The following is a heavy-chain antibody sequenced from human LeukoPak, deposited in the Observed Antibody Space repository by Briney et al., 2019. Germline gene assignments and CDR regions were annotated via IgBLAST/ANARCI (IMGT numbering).Heavy chain of an antibody. V-gene: IGHV3-11*04. Sequence: LSLTCAVYGGSFSGYYWRWIRQAPGKGLEWVSYISSSGSTIYYADSVKGRFTISRDNAKNSLYLQMNSLRAEDTAVYYCAELGITMIGGVWGKGTTVTISS. D-gene: IGHD3-10*02. CDR2: ISSSGSTI. CDR1: GGSFSGYY. J-gene: IGHJ6*04. CDR3: AELGITMIGGV.